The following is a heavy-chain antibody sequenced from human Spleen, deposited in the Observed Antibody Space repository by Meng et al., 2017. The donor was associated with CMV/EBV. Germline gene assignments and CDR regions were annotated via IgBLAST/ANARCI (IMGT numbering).Heavy chain of an antibody. CDR2: INSDGSST. D-gene: IGHD3-22*01. J-gene: IGHJ3*02. Sequence: GESLKISCAASGFTFSNYWMHWVRQAPGKGLAWVSRINSDGSSTNYADSVKGRFTISRDNAKNTLYLQMNSLRAEDTAVYYCASRRYDSSGRRAFDIWGQGTMVTVSS. V-gene: IGHV3-74*01. CDR1: GFTFSNYW. CDR3: ASRRYDSSGRRAFDI.